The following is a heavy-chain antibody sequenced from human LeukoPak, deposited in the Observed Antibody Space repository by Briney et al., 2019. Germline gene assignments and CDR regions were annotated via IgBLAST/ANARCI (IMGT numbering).Heavy chain of an antibody. CDR1: GFTFSSYG. D-gene: IGHD2-2*01. Sequence: GGSLRLSCAASGFTFSSYGVHWVRQAPGKGLEWVAFIRYDGSNKYYADSVKGRFTISRDNSKNTLYLQMNSLRAEDTAVYYCAKGAGYCSSTSCYGRYYFDYWGQGTLVTVSS. V-gene: IGHV3-30*02. CDR3: AKGAGYCSSTSCYGRYYFDY. J-gene: IGHJ4*02. CDR2: IRYDGSNK.